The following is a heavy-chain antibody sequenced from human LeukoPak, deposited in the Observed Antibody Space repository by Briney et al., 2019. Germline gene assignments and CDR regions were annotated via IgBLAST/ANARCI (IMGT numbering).Heavy chain of an antibody. CDR3: ASSSIQLWCFNY. CDR1: GFTFSSYE. J-gene: IGHJ4*02. CDR2: ISSRGSTI. V-gene: IGHV3-48*03. Sequence: GGSLRLSCAASGFTFSSYEMNWVRQAPGKGLEWVSYISSRGSTIYYADSVKGRFTISRDNAKNSLYLQMNSLRAEDTAVYYCASSSIQLWCFNYWGQGTLVTVSS. D-gene: IGHD5-18*01.